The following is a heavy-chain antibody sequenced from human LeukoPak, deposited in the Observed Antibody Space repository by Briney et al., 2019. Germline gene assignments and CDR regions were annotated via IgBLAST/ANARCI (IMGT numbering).Heavy chain of an antibody. CDR1: GYSFNTYW. CDR3: ARPGDGGDVYFDY. V-gene: IGHV5-10-1*01. J-gene: IGHJ4*02. Sequence: GESLRISCKTSGYSFNTYWISWVRQMPGKGLEWMGRIDPTDSDTNYSPSFQGHVTISVDKSIRTVYLQWSSLKASDTAVYYCARPGDGGDVYFDYWGQGSPVTVSS. CDR2: IDPTDSDT. D-gene: IGHD2-21*01.